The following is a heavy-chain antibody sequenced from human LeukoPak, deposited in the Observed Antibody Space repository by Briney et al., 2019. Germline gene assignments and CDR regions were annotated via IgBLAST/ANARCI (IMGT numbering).Heavy chain of an antibody. Sequence: GSSVKVSCKASGGTFSSYAISWVRQAPGQGLEWMGGIIPIFGTANYAQKFQGRVTITADESTSTAYMELSSLRSEDTAVYYCARCGSSTSCQRGLSFDYWGQGTLVTVSS. CDR1: GGTFSSYA. CDR2: IIPIFGTA. J-gene: IGHJ4*02. CDR3: ARCGSSTSCQRGLSFDY. V-gene: IGHV1-69*01. D-gene: IGHD2-2*01.